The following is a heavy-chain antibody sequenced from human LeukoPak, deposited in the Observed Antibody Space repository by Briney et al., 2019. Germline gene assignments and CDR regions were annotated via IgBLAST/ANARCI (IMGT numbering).Heavy chain of an antibody. J-gene: IGHJ4*02. V-gene: IGHV4-30-2*01. CDR3: ARGDGGNCAIDY. CDR2: IYHSGST. CDR1: GHSISSGGYS. D-gene: IGHD4-23*01. Sequence: SQTLSLTCAVSGHSISSGGYSWSWIRQPPGKGLEWIGYIYHSGSTYYNPSLKSRVTISVDRSKNQFSLKLSSVTAADTAVYYCARGDGGNCAIDYWGQGTLVTVSS.